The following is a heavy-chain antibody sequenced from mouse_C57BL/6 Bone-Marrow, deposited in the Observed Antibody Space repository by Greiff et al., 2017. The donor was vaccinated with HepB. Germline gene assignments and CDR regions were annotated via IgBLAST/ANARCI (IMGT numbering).Heavy chain of an antibody. Sequence: VQLQQPGAELVKPGASVKLSCKASGYTFTSYWMHWVKQRPGQGLEWIGLIHPNSGSTNYNEKFKSKATLTVDKSSSTAYMQLSSLTSEDSAVYYCARARGDYCDSSYFDYWGQGTTLTVSS. CDR1: GYTFTSYW. V-gene: IGHV1-64*01. J-gene: IGHJ2*01. D-gene: IGHD1-1*01. CDR2: IHPNSGST. CDR3: ARARGDYCDSSYFDY.